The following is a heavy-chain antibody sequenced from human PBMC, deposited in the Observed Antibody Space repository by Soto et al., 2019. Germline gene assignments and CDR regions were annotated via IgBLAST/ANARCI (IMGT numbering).Heavy chain of an antibody. CDR2: TIPMLGML. V-gene: IGHV1-69*02. CDR3: ATSYGSGSRAFDY. CDR1: EDTFNSYT. J-gene: IGHJ4*02. Sequence: QVQLVQSGAEVKKPGSSVRVSCKASEDTFNSYTINWVRQAPGQGLQWMGRTIPMLGMLNYALKFQGRVTITADKSTTTAYMELSRLRSDDTAVYYCATSYGSGSRAFDYWGQGTQVTVSS. D-gene: IGHD3-10*01.